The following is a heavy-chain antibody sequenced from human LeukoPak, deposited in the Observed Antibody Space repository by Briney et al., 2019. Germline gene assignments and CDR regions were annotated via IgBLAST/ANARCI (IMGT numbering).Heavy chain of an antibody. CDR3: AREFLGFDY. J-gene: IGHJ4*02. D-gene: IGHD1-26*01. Sequence: GGSLRLSCAASGFTFSSYAMHWVRQAPGKGLEWVAVISYDGSNKYYADSVKGRFTISRDNSKNTLYLQMNSLRAEDTAVYYCAREFLGFDYWGQGTLVTVSS. V-gene: IGHV3-30-3*01. CDR1: GFTFSSYA. CDR2: ISYDGSNK.